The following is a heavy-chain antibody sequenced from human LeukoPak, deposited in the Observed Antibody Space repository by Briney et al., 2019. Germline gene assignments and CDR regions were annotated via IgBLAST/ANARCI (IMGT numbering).Heavy chain of an antibody. CDR2: IIPILGIA. J-gene: IGHJ4*02. V-gene: IGHV1-69*04. CDR1: GGTFSSYA. Sequence: ASVKVSCKASGGTFSSYAISWVRQAPGQGLGWMGRIIPILGIANYAQKFQGRVTITADKSTSTAYMELSSLRSEDTAVYYCARDNLGYCSGGGCYPLDYWGQGTLVTVSS. D-gene: IGHD2-15*01. CDR3: ARDNLGYCSGGGCYPLDY.